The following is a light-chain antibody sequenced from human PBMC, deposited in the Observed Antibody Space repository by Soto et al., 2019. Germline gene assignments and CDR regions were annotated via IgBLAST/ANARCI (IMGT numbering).Light chain of an antibody. CDR2: GAS. J-gene: IGKJ5*01. CDR3: QQYNTWPPIT. CDR1: QSVSNN. V-gene: IGKV3-15*01. Sequence: EIVLTQSPGTLSLSPGERATLSCRASQSVSNNLAWYQQKPGQAPRLLIYGASTRATAVPDRFSGSGSGKDFTLTINSMKSDDFAVYYCQQYNTWPPITFGQGTRLEIK.